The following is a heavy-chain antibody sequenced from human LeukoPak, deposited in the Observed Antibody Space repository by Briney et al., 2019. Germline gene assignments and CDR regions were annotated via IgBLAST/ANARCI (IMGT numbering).Heavy chain of an antibody. CDR3: ARGSSWSTVVTPTGFDY. Sequence: ASVKVSCKASGYTFTSNALGWARQAPGQGLEWMGWINTNTGNPTYAQGFTGRFVFSLDTSVSTAYLQISSLKAEDTAVYYCARGSSWSTVVTPTGFDYWGQGTLVTVSS. J-gene: IGHJ4*02. D-gene: IGHD4-23*01. CDR2: INTNTGNP. CDR1: GYTFTSNA. V-gene: IGHV7-4-1*02.